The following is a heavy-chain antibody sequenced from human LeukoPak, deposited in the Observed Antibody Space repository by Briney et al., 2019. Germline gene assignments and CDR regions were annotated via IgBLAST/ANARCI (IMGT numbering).Heavy chain of an antibody. Sequence: SETLSLTCTVSGGSISSDSYYWAWIRQPPGKGLEWIASIYYSGSTYYNPSLKSRVTISVDTSRNQFSLKLSSVTAADTAVYYCARADNYYDSSGYYSPAFDIWGQGTMVTVSS. D-gene: IGHD3-22*01. V-gene: IGHV4-39*07. CDR3: ARADNYYDSSGYYSPAFDI. CDR1: GGSISSDSYY. J-gene: IGHJ3*02. CDR2: IYYSGST.